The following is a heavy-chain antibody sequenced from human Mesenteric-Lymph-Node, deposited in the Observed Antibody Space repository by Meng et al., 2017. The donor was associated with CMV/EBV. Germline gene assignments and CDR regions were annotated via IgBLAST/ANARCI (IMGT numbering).Heavy chain of an antibody. CDR2: IKQDGSEK. J-gene: IGHJ6*02. CDR1: GFTFSSYS. CDR3: ARGDYYDSSGYQRHYYYGMDV. Sequence: GESLKISCAASGFTFSSYSMNWVRQAPGKGLEWVANIKQDGSEKYYVDSVKGRFTISRDNAKNSLYLQMNSLRAEDTAVYYCARGDYYDSSGYQRHYYYGMDVWGQGTTVTVSS. D-gene: IGHD3-22*01. V-gene: IGHV3-7*01.